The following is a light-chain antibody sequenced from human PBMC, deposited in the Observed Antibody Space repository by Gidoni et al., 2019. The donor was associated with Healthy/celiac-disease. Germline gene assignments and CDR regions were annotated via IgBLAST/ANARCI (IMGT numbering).Light chain of an antibody. CDR3: QQSYSTPLT. J-gene: IGKJ4*01. CDR2: AAS. CDR1: QSISSY. Sequence: DIQMTQSPSSLSASVGDRVTITCRASQSISSYLNWYQQKPGKAPKLLIYAASSLQSGVPSRFSCSGSGTDFTLTISSLQPEDFATYYCQQSYSTPLTCXGXTKVEIK. V-gene: IGKV1-39*01.